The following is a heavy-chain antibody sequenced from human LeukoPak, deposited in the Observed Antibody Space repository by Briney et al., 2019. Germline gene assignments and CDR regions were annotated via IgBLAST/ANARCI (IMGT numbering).Heavy chain of an antibody. J-gene: IGHJ4*02. V-gene: IGHV3-48*01. Sequence: GGSLRLSCAASGFTFSSYSMNWVRQAPGKGLEWVSYISSGSSTIYYADSVKGRFTISRDNAKNSLYLQMNSLRAEDTAVYYCARDLTADYWGQGTLVTVSS. CDR2: ISSGSSTI. CDR1: GFTFSSYS. D-gene: IGHD4/OR15-4a*01. CDR3: ARDLTADY.